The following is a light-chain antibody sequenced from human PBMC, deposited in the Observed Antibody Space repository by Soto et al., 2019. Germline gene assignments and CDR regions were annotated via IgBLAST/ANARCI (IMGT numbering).Light chain of an antibody. CDR2: MGS. Sequence: DIVVTQFPLSLPVTPGEPASISCNASQSLLHNNGYNYVDWYLQKPGQSPHLLIFMGSNRASGVPDRFSGSGSATDFALKISRVEAEDVGVYYCMQALQTPITFGQGTRLEIK. CDR1: QSLLHNNGYNY. CDR3: MQALQTPIT. J-gene: IGKJ5*01. V-gene: IGKV2-28*01.